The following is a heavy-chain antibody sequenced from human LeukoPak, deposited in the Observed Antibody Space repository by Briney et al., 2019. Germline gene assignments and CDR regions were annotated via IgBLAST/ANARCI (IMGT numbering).Heavy chain of an antibody. CDR2: ISSSSSYI. CDR1: GFTFSTYS. CDR3: ARARSSYGYGDAFDI. D-gene: IGHD5-18*01. J-gene: IGHJ3*02. V-gene: IGHV3-21*01. Sequence: GGSLRLSCAASGFTFSTYSMNWVRQAPGKGLEWVSAISSSSSYIYYVDSVKGRFTISRDNAKNTLYLQMNSLRAEDTAVYYCARARSSYGYGDAFDIWGQGTMVTVSS.